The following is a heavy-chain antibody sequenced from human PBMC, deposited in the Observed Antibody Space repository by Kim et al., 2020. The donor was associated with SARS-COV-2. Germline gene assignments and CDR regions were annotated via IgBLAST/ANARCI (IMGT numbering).Heavy chain of an antibody. CDR1: GFIFSSYA. V-gene: IGHV3-23*01. D-gene: IGHD3-10*01. CDR2: ISGGGGST. J-gene: IGHJ4*02. CDR3: AKVVVGGVIITAFDY. Sequence: GGSLRLSCAASGFIFSSYAMSWVRQAPGKGLEWVSAISGGGGSTYYADSVKGRFTISRDNSKNTLYLQMNSLRAEDTAVYYCAKVVVGGVIITAFDYWGQGTLVTVSS.